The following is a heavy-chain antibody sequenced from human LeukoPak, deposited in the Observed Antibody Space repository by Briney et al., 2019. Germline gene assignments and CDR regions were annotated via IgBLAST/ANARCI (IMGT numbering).Heavy chain of an antibody. Sequence: PGGSLRLSCAASGLTFSIYAMSWVRQAPGKGLEWVSAISGSGGSTYYADSVKGRFTISRDNSKNTLYLQMNSLRAEDTAVYYCAKDQVVPAFFDYWGQGTLVTVSS. V-gene: IGHV3-23*01. CDR1: GLTFSIYA. D-gene: IGHD2-2*01. CDR2: ISGSGGST. J-gene: IGHJ4*02. CDR3: AKDQVVPAFFDY.